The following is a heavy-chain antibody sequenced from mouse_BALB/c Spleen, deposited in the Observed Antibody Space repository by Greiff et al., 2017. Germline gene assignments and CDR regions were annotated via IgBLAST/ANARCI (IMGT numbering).Heavy chain of an antibody. CDR1: GFTFSDYY. CDR2: ISDGGSYT. J-gene: IGHJ2*01. V-gene: IGHV5-4*02. CDR3: ARRGDYGGFDY. D-gene: IGHD2-4*01. Sequence: EVMLVESGGGLVKPGGSLKLSCAASGFTFSDYYMYWVRQTPEKRLEWVATISDGGSYTYYPDSVKGRFTISRDNAKNNRYLQMSSLKSEDTAMYYCARRGDYGGFDYWGQGTTLTVSS.